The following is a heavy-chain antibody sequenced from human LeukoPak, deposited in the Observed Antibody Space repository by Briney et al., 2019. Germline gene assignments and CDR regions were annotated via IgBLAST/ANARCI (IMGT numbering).Heavy chain of an antibody. CDR3: AKELSGSSGLDY. J-gene: IGHJ4*02. Sequence: GVSLRLSCAASGFTFDDYAMHWVRRAPGKGLEWVSLISGDGHSRFYVDSVKGRFTISRDNSKNSLYLQMNSLRTEDTALYYCAKELSGSSGLDYWGQGTLVTVSS. CDR2: ISGDGHSR. CDR1: GFTFDDYA. D-gene: IGHD1-26*01. V-gene: IGHV3-43*02.